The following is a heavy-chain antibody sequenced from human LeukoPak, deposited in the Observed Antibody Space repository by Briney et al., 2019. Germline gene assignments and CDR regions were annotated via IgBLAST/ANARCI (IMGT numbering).Heavy chain of an antibody. Sequence: ASETLSLTCTVSGDSIGTYYWSWIRQPPGKGLEWIGYIYYSGSTNYNPSLKSRVTISVDTSKNQFSLKLSSVTAADTAVYYCARDSRDIVVVPAAMPNYYYGMDVWGKGTTVTVSS. J-gene: IGHJ6*04. CDR1: GDSIGTYY. D-gene: IGHD2-2*01. V-gene: IGHV4-59*01. CDR2: IYYSGST. CDR3: ARDSRDIVVVPAAMPNYYYGMDV.